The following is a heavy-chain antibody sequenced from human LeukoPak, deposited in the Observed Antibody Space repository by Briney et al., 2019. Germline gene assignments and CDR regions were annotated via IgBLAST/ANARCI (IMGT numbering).Heavy chain of an antibody. Sequence: GRSLRLSCAASGFTFSSYAMHWVRQAPGKGLEWVAVISYDGSNKYYADSVKGRFTISRDNPKNTLYLQMNSLRAEDTAVYYCASLMHWGQGTLVTVSS. CDR3: ASLMH. V-gene: IGHV3-30*04. J-gene: IGHJ4*02. D-gene: IGHD2-8*01. CDR2: ISYDGSNK. CDR1: GFTFSSYA.